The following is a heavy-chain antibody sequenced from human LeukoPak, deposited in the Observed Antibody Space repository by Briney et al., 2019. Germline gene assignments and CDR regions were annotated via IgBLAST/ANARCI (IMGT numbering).Heavy chain of an antibody. J-gene: IGHJ4*02. Sequence: GGSLRLSCAASGFTFSGDWMHWVRQAPGKGLVWVSHVSSAGYTTRYADSVKGRFTISRDNAKNTLYLQMNSLGAEDTAVYYCAKDITMVRPRLFDYWGQGTLVTVSS. V-gene: IGHV3-74*01. CDR1: GFTFSGDW. CDR2: VSSAGYTT. D-gene: IGHD3-10*01. CDR3: AKDITMVRPRLFDY.